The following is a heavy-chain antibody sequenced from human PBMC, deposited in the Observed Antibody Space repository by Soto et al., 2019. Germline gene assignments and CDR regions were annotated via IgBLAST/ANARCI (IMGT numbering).Heavy chain of an antibody. J-gene: IGHJ6*01. D-gene: IGHD1-1*01. CDR1: GYSFTSYW. CDR3: ARLAYTGKNYSYGMDV. CDR2: IDPSDSYT. V-gene: IGHV5-10-1*01. Sequence: GESLKISCKVSGYSFTSYWISWLRQMPGKGLEWMGRIDPSDSYTNYSPSFQGHVTISADKSISTAYLQWSSLKASDTAMYYCARLAYTGKNYSYGMDVWGQGTTDTVS.